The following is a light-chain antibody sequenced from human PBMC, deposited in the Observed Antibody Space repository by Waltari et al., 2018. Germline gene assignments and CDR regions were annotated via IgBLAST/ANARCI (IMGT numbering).Light chain of an antibody. CDR1: SGHSSNI. Sequence: QLVLTQSPSASASLGASVKLTCTLSSGHSSNIIAWLQQQPGKGPRYLMKVNSDGRHRKGDVIPDRFSGSSSGAERYLTISSLQSEDEVDYYCETGGHGTWVFGGGTKLTVL. J-gene: IGLJ3*02. CDR2: VNSDGRH. CDR3: ETGGHGTWV. V-gene: IGLV4-69*01.